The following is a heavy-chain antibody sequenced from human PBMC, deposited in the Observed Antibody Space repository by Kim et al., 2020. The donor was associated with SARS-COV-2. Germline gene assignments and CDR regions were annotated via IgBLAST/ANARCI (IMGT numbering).Heavy chain of an antibody. D-gene: IGHD1-1*01. V-gene: IGHV3-23*01. CDR2: ISAYGGS. Sequence: GGSLRLSCAASGFTFSSYAMGWVRQAPGKGLEWVSAISAYGGSYYADSVKGRFTISRDNSNNTLYLQMNSLRAEDTAVYYCAKNWNGDYWGQGTLVTVSS. CDR3: AKNWNGDY. J-gene: IGHJ4*02. CDR1: GFTFSSYA.